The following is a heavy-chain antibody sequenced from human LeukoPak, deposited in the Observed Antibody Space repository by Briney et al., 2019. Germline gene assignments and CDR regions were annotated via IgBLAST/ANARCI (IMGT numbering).Heavy chain of an antibody. D-gene: IGHD4/OR15-4a*01. J-gene: IGHJ4*02. CDR2: ISTSGSTI. V-gene: IGHV3-48*04. CDR1: GFTFSSYS. Sequence: GGSLRLSCAASGFTFSSYSMNWVRQAPGKGLEWVSYISTSGSTIHYTDSVKGRFTFSRDNAKNSLYLQMNSLRAEDTAVYYCVRGMVQSVSTPFDCWGQGTLVTVSS. CDR3: VRGMVQSVSTPFDC.